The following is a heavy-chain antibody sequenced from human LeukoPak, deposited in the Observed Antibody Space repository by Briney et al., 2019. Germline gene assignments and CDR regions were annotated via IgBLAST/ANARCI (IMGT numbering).Heavy chain of an antibody. CDR1: GFTFGDYA. CDR2: IRSKAYGGTT. Sequence: GGSLRLSCTASGFTFGDYAMSWFRQAPGKGLEWVGFIRSKAYGGTTEYAASVKGRFTISRDDSKSIAYLQMNSLKTEDTAVYYCTRDGDSSGYYIGNWFDPWGQGTLVTVSS. J-gene: IGHJ5*02. D-gene: IGHD3-22*01. CDR3: TRDGDSSGYYIGNWFDP. V-gene: IGHV3-49*03.